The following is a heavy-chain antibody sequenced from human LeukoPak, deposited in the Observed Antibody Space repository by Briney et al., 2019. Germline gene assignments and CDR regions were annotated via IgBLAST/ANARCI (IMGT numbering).Heavy chain of an antibody. CDR1: GGSISSYY. D-gene: IGHD1-14*01. Sequence: SETLSLTCTVSGGSISSYYWSWIRQPPGKGLGWIGYIYYSGSTNYNPSLKSRVTISVDTSKNQFSLKLSSVTAADTAVYYCARGPPAGNPFYYWGQGTLITVSS. CDR2: IYYSGST. J-gene: IGHJ4*02. CDR3: ARGPPAGNPFYY. V-gene: IGHV4-59*08.